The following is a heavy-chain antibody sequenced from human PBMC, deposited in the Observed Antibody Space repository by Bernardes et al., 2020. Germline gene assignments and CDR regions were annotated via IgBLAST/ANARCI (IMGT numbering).Heavy chain of an antibody. CDR2: IGTAGDT. J-gene: IGHJ6*04. Sequence: GSLRLSCAASGFTFSSYDMHWVRQATGKGLEWVSAIGTAGDTYYPGSVKGRFTISRENAKNSLYLQMNSLRAGDTAVYYCARAPLLVDSSSFGYGMDVWGKGTTVTVSS. V-gene: IGHV3-13*01. CDR1: GFTFSSYD. CDR3: ARAPLLVDSSSFGYGMDV. D-gene: IGHD6-6*01.